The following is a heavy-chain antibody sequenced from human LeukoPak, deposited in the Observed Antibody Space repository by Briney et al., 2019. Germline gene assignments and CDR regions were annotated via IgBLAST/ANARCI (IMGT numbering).Heavy chain of an antibody. J-gene: IGHJ4*02. D-gene: IGHD2-2*03. CDR1: GYTFTSYD. CDR3: AINLGYCSSTSCDY. V-gene: IGHV1-8*03. Sequence: ASVKVSCKASGYTFTSYDINWGRQATGQGLEWMGWMNPNSGNTGYAQKFQGRVTITRNTSISTAYMELSSLRSEDTAVYYCAINLGYCSSTSCDYWGQGTLVTVSS. CDR2: MNPNSGNT.